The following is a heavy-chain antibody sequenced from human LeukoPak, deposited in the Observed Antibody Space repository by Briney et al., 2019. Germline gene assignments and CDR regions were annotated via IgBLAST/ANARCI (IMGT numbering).Heavy chain of an antibody. J-gene: IGHJ4*02. CDR3: ARTLSLVGATFSDY. Sequence: ASVKVSCKASGYTFTSYGISWVRQAPGQGREWMGWISAYNGNTNYAQKLQGRVTMTTDTSTSTAYMELRSLRSDDTAVYYCARTLSLVGATFSDYWGQGTLVTVSS. V-gene: IGHV1-18*01. D-gene: IGHD1-26*01. CDR2: ISAYNGNT. CDR1: GYTFTSYG.